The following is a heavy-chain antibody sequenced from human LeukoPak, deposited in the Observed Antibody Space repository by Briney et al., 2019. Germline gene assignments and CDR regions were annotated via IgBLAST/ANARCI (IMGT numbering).Heavy chain of an antibody. Sequence: PSETLSLTCTVSGGSISSSSYYWGWIRQPPGKGLEWIGNIFYSGSTYYNPSLKSRVTISVDTSKNQFSLKLSSVTAADTAVYYCARGFVGWFDPWGQGTLVTVSS. J-gene: IGHJ5*02. CDR1: GGSISSSSYY. CDR3: ARGFVGWFDP. V-gene: IGHV4-39*07. CDR2: IFYSGST.